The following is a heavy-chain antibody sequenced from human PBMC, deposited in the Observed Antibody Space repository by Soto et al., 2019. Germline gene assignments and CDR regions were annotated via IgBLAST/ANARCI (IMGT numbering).Heavy chain of an antibody. CDR2: IYYSGST. Sequence: SSETLSLTCTVSGGSISSGGYYWSWIRQHPGKGLEWIGYIYYSGSTYYNPSLKSRVTISVDTSESQFSLRLSSVTAADTAVYYCARSGRPLTEFHSWGQGILVTVSS. D-gene: IGHD6-25*01. J-gene: IGHJ4*02. CDR3: ARSGRPLTEFHS. CDR1: GGSISSGGYY. V-gene: IGHV4-31*03.